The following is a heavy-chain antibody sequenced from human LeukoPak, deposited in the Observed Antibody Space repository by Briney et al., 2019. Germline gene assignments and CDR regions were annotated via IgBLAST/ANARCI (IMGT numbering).Heavy chain of an antibody. CDR2: IYYSGST. D-gene: IGHD6-19*01. CDR3: ARGVTGGWYGDFQH. CDR1: GGSISSYY. Sequence: PSETLSLTCTVPGGSISSYYWSWIRQPPGKGLEWIGYIYYSGSTNYNPSLKSRVTISVDTSKDQFSLKLSSVTAADTAVYYCARGVTGGWYGDFQHWGQGTLVTVSS. V-gene: IGHV4-59*01. J-gene: IGHJ1*01.